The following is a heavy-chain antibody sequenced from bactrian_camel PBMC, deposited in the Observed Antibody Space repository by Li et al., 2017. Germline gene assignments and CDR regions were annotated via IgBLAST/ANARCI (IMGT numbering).Heavy chain of an antibody. Sequence: VQLVESGGGLVQPGGSLRLSCAASGFTFGTYDMSWVRQAPGKGLEWVSGISWSGDVTNYADSVSGRFTISPDNAKNTVYLQMNSLKPDDTAVYYCATGEHYSDYDAAGFGYWGQGTQVTVS. D-gene: IGHD4*01. J-gene: IGHJ6*01. CDR1: GFTFGTYD. V-gene: IGHV3S40*01. CDR2: ISWSGDVT. CDR3: ATGEHYSDYDAAGFGY.